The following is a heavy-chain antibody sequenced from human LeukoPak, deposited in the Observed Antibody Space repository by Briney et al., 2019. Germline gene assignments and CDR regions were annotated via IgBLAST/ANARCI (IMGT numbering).Heavy chain of an antibody. J-gene: IGHJ4*02. CDR1: GGSISSSYY. V-gene: IGHV4-61*01. CDR2: IYYSGST. Sequence: PSGTLSLTCTVSGGSISSSYYWSWVRQPPGKGLEWIGYIYYSGSTNYNPSLKSRVTISVDTSKNQFSLKLSSVTAADTAVYYCARPLYYYDSSGYYSWGQGTLVTVSS. D-gene: IGHD3-22*01. CDR3: ARPLYYYDSSGYYS.